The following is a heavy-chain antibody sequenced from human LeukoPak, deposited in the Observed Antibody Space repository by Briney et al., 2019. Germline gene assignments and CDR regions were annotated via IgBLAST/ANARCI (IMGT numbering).Heavy chain of an antibody. Sequence: GGSLRLTCAASGFPLVRFWMSWVRQAPGKGLEWVANIKQDGSEKFYVDSVKGRFTISRDNTKNSLYLQMNSLRAEDTAVYYCARIWDTSGYYFGYFDNWGQGSLVTVSS. V-gene: IGHV3-7*01. D-gene: IGHD3-22*01. J-gene: IGHJ4*02. CDR1: GFPLVRFW. CDR2: IKQDGSEK. CDR3: ARIWDTSGYYFGYFDN.